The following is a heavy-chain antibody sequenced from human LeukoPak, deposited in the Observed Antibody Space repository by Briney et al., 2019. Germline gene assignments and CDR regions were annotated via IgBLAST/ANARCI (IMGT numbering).Heavy chain of an antibody. CDR2: ISDSGTST. V-gene: IGHV3-23*01. CDR1: GFTFSNSA. J-gene: IGHJ4*02. CDR3: AREPPYHDFLSGHYYLDY. Sequence: GGSLRLSCAASGFTFSNSAMNWVHQAPGKGLEWVSGISDSGTSTYYVDSVKGRFTISRDNSKNTLYLQMNSLRAEDTAVYYCAREPPYHDFLSGHYYLDYWGQGILVTVSS. D-gene: IGHD3-3*01.